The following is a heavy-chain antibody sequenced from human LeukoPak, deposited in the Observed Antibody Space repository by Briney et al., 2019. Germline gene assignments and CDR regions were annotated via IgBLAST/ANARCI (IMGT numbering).Heavy chain of an antibody. CDR1: EFTFSSYW. D-gene: IGHD6-13*01. V-gene: IGHV3-7*01. J-gene: IGHJ5*02. Sequence: GSLRLSCAASEFTFSSYWMNWVRQAPGKGLEWVANIKPDGSEKYYVDSVKGRFTISRDNAKNSLYLQMNNLRAEDTAVYYCARDRKAAGTPTGPWGQGTLVTVSS. CDR3: ARDRKAAGTPTGP. CDR2: IKPDGSEK.